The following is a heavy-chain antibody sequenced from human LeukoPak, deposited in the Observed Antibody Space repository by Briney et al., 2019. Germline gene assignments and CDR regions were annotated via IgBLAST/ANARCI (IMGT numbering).Heavy chain of an antibody. D-gene: IGHD4-17*01. CDR3: ARGDGDYYFDY. CDR1: SASISSGGYY. Sequence: SETLSLTCTLSSASISSGGYYWSWIRQHPGKGLEWIGYIYYSGSTYYNPSLKSRVTISVDTSKNQFSLKLSSVTAADTAVYYCARGDGDYYFDYWGQGTLVTVSS. J-gene: IGHJ4*02. V-gene: IGHV4-31*03. CDR2: IYYSGST.